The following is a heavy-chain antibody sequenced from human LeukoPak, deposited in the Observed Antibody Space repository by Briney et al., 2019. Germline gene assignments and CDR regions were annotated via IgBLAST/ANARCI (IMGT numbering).Heavy chain of an antibody. CDR2: ISYDGSNK. D-gene: IGHD3-3*01. V-gene: IGHV3-30-3*01. Sequence: PGGSLRLSCAASGFTFSSYAMHWVRQAPGKGLEWVAVISYDGSNKYYADSVKGRFTISRDNSKNTLYLQMNSLRAEDTAVYYCASNRAHYDFWSQGTLVTVSS. CDR3: ASNRAHYDF. J-gene: IGHJ4*02. CDR1: GFTFSSYA.